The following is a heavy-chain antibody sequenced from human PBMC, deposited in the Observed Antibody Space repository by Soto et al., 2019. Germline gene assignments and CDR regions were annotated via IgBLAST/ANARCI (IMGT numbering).Heavy chain of an antibody. CDR2: IIPVFGTA. J-gene: IGHJ6*02. V-gene: IGHV1-69*13. CDR3: ARGDATKIVVTTCYAMDV. D-gene: IGHD4-17*01. Sequence: SVKVSCKASGNTFTSYDINWVRQATAQGLEWMGGIIPVFGTANYAQKFQGRVTITADESTNIVYMDVTSLRSEDTAVYYWARGDATKIVVTTCYAMDVWGQGTTVTVSS. CDR1: GNTFTSYD.